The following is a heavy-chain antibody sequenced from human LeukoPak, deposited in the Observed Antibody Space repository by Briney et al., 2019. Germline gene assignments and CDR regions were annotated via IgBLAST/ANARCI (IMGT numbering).Heavy chain of an antibody. CDR3: ARDMTITGADDY. CDR2: ISGSGDII. Sequence: PGGSQRLSCTASGFTFSAYPMTWFRQAPGKGLEWVSYISGSGDIIYYADSVKGRFTTSRDNAKNSLYLQMDSLRAEDTVIYYCARDMTITGADDYWGQGTLVTVSS. J-gene: IGHJ4*02. V-gene: IGHV3-48*04. D-gene: IGHD6-13*01. CDR1: GFTFSAYP.